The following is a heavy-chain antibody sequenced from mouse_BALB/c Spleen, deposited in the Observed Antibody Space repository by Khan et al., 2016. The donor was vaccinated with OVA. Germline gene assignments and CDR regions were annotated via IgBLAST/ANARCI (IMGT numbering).Heavy chain of an antibody. V-gene: IGHV9-4*02. D-gene: IGHD2-14*01. CDR3: ARGGAAFYRNDGGAMDS. Sequence: QVQLKESGPELKKPGETVRISCKASGYTFTTAGMQWVQKMPGKGLKWIGWINTHSGVPKYAEDFKGRFVFSLETSASTAYLQLTNRKNEDTATYFCARGGAAFYRNDGGAMDSWGQGTSVTVSS. CDR2: INTHSGVP. CDR1: GYTFTTAG. J-gene: IGHJ4*01.